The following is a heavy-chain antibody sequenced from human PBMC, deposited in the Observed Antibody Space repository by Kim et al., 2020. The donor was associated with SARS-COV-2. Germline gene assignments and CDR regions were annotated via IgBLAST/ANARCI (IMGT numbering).Heavy chain of an antibody. CDR2: ISYDGSNK. CDR3: ARDLSSGWYDYYYYGMDV. J-gene: IGHJ6*02. Sequence: GGSLRLSCAASGFTFSSYAMHWVRQAPGKGLEWVAVISYDGSNKYYADSVKGRFTISRDNSKNTLYLQMNSLRAEDTAVYYCARDLSSGWYDYYYYGMDVWGQGTTVTVSS. CDR1: GFTFSSYA. D-gene: IGHD6-19*01. V-gene: IGHV3-30*04.